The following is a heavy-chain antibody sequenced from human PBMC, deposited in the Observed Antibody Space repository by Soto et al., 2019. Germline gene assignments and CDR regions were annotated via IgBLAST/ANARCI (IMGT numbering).Heavy chain of an antibody. Sequence: EVQLLEYGGGLVQPGGSLRLSCAASGFTFSSYAMAWVRQAPGKGLEWVSVISGSGGSRFYADSVKGRFTISRDNFKNPMYRQMNSLRAEDTAVYYCGNGKPPDSWGQGTLVTVSS. CDR2: ISGSGGSR. V-gene: IGHV3-23*01. CDR3: GNGKPPDS. J-gene: IGHJ5*01. CDR1: GFTFSSYA.